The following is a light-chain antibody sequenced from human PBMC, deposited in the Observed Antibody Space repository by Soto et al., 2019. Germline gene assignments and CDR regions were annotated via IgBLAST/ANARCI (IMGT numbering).Light chain of an antibody. CDR3: QQYGNSPYT. Sequence: ELVLTQSPGTLSLSPGERATVSCRASQTISRNYLVWYQKKPGQAPRLLIYGASTRATGIPDRFTGSGSGTDFTLTITRLEPEDFAVFHCQQYGNSPYTFGQGTKLEI. V-gene: IGKV3-20*01. J-gene: IGKJ2*01. CDR2: GAS. CDR1: QTISRNY.